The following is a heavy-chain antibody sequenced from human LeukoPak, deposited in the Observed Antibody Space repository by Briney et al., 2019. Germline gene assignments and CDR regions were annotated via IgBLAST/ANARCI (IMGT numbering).Heavy chain of an antibody. J-gene: IGHJ4*02. CDR2: IYSSGST. Sequence: PSETLSLTCTVSGGSISSYYWSWIRQAAGGGLEWIGRIYSSGSTNYNPSLKSRVTMSVDTSKNHFSLRLSSVTAADTAVYYCARGYDFWSGLYYFDYWGQGTLVTVSS. V-gene: IGHV4-4*07. CDR3: ARGYDFWSGLYYFDY. CDR1: GGSISSYY. D-gene: IGHD3-3*01.